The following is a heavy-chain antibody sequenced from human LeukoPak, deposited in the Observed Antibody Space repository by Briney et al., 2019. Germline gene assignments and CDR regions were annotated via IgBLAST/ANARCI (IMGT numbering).Heavy chain of an antibody. CDR3: ARADYDILTGRQLYFDY. D-gene: IGHD3-9*01. CDR1: GFTFSSYA. CDR2: ISGSGGST. J-gene: IGHJ4*02. V-gene: IGHV3-23*01. Sequence: AGGSLRLSCAASGFTFSSYAMSWVRQAPGKGLEWVSAISGSGGSTYYADSVKGRFTISRDNSKNTLYLQMNSLRAEDTAVYYCARADYDILTGRQLYFDYWGQGTLVTVSS.